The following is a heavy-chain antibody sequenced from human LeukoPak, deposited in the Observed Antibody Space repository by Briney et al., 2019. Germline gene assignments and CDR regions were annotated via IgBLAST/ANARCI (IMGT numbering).Heavy chain of an antibody. CDR3: ARDLGRLTSGSGSYPPWY. J-gene: IGHJ4*02. D-gene: IGHD3-10*01. CDR1: GYTFSSYG. V-gene: IGHV1-18*01. Sequence: ASVKVSCKASGYTFSSYGISWVRQAPGQGLECMGWISAYNGNTNYAQKLQGRVTMTTDTSTSTAYMELRSLRSDDTAVYYCARDLGRLTSGSGSYPPWYWGQGTLVTVSS. CDR2: ISAYNGNT.